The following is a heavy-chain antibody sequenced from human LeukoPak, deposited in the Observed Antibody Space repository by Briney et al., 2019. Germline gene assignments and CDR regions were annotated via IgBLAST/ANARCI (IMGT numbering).Heavy chain of an antibody. D-gene: IGHD1-26*01. CDR3: ARGVTARGSAFDI. CDR1: GGSFRGYN. Sequence: PSETLSLTCAVYGGSFRGYNWSWIRQPPGKGLEWIGEINHSGNTNYNPSLKSRVTISLDTSKNQFSLKVTYVTAADTAVYYCARGVTARGSAFDIWGQGTMVTVSS. V-gene: IGHV4-34*01. CDR2: INHSGNT. J-gene: IGHJ3*02.